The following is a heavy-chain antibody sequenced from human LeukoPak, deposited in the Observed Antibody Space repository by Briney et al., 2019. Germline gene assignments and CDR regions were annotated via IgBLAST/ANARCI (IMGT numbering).Heavy chain of an antibody. Sequence: GGSLRLSCAASGFTFSSSAMNWVRQAPGKGLEWVSAISGSGGSTHYADSVKGRFTISRDNSKNTLFLQMNSLRAEDTAVYYCAKAPRFGDHAAEYFYYYMDVWGKGTTVTVSS. CDR2: ISGSGGST. CDR1: GFTFSSSA. CDR3: AKAPRFGDHAAEYFYYYMDV. J-gene: IGHJ6*03. D-gene: IGHD3-16*01. V-gene: IGHV3-23*01.